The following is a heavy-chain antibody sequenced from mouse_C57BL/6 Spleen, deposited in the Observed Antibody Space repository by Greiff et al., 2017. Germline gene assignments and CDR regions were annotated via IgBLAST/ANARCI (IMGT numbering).Heavy chain of an antibody. CDR1: GYTFTSYW. V-gene: IGHV1-64*01. CDR2: IHPNSGST. D-gene: IGHD1-1*01. CDR3: ARENGSSYYWYFDV. Sequence: VQLQQPGAELVKPGASVKLSCKASGYTFTSYWMHWVKQRPGQGLEWIGMIHPNSGSTNYNEKFKSKATLTVDKSSSTAYMQLSSLTSEDSAVYYCARENGSSYYWYFDVWGTGTTVTVSS. J-gene: IGHJ1*03.